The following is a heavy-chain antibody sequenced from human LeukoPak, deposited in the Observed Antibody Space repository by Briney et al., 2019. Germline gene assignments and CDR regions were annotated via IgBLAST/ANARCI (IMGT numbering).Heavy chain of an antibody. J-gene: IGHJ4*02. CDR3: AREGSGSYAYDY. D-gene: IGHD1-26*01. CDR1: GGSFSGYY. V-gene: IGHV4-38-2*02. CDR2: MFHGGTT. Sequence: SETLSLTCAVYGGSFSGYYWGWIRQPPGKGLEWIGSMFHGGTTYYNSSLKSRVTISIDTSKNQFSLKLKSVTAADTAVYYCAREGSGSYAYDYWGQGTLVTVSS.